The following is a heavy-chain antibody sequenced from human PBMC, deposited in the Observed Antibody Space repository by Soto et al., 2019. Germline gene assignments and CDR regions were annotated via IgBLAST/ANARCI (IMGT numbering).Heavy chain of an antibody. CDR1: GYTFTRYY. CDR3: ARDLLGDSYGCSDAFDI. D-gene: IGHD5-18*01. CDR2: INPSGGST. Sequence: XSVQVSCQACGYTFTRYYMHWVRQAPGQGLEWMGIINPSGGSTSDAQKFQGRVTMTRDTSTSTVYMELSSLRSECTAVYYCARDLLGDSYGCSDAFDIWGQGTMGTVSS. V-gene: IGHV1-46*01. J-gene: IGHJ3*02.